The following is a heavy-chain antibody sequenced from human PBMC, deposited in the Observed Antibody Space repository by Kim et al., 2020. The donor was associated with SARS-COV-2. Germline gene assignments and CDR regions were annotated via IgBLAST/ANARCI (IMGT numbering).Heavy chain of an antibody. D-gene: IGHD6-19*01. CDR3: ARTVAGRIDAFDI. Sequence: YYVESMKGRFTISRDNAQNALYLEMTSRRADDTAVYYCARTVAGRIDAFDIWGQGTMVTVSP. J-gene: IGHJ3*02. V-gene: IGHV3-7*03.